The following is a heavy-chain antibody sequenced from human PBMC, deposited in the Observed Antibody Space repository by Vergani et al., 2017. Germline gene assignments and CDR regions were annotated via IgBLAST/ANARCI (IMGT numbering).Heavy chain of an antibody. Sequence: QVQLQESGPGLVKPSETLSLTCTVSNDSVSNTFYYWGWIRQTPGKGLEWISYISTTSDTIYYADSVRGRFTISRDNAKNSLNLEMNSLRVEDTAVYFCARSLVAGKGGYWGQGTRVAVSS. J-gene: IGHJ4*02. CDR1: NDSVSNTFYY. CDR2: ISTTSDTI. V-gene: IGHV3-11*04. D-gene: IGHD6-19*01. CDR3: ARSLVAGKGGY.